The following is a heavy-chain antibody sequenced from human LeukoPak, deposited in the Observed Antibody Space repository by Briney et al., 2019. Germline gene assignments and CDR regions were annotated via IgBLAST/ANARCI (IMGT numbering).Heavy chain of an antibody. Sequence: SVKVSCKASGYTFTNYAINWVRQAPGQGLSNYAEKFQGRVTINADKSSSTTYMELTSLRSEDTAMYYCARDHCSRGSCLGGHWGQGTLVTVSS. CDR1: GYTFTNYA. J-gene: IGHJ4*02. V-gene: IGHV1-69*10. CDR3: ARDHCSRGSCLGGH. D-gene: IGHD2-15*01.